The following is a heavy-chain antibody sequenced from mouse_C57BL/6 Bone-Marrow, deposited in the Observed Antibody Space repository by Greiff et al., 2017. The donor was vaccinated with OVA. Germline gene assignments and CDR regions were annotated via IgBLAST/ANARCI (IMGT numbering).Heavy chain of an antibody. D-gene: IGHD1-1*01. CDR3: ARPRIYYYGSSGFYAMDY. J-gene: IGHJ4*01. CDR2: INPSNGGT. V-gene: IGHV1-53*01. CDR1: GYTFTSYW. Sequence: QVQLQQPGTELVKPGASVKLSCKASGYTFTSYWMHWVKQRPGQGLEWIGNINPSNGGTNYNEKFKSKATLTVDKSSSTAYMQLSSLTSEDSAVYYCARPRIYYYGSSGFYAMDYWGQGTSVTVSS.